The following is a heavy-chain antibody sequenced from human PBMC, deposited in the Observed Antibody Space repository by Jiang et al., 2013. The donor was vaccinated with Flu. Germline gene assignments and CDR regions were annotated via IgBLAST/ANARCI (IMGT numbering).Heavy chain of an antibody. Sequence: GSGLVKPSQTLSLTCTVSGGSISSGGYYWSWIRQHPGKGLEWIGYIYYSGSTYYNPSLKSRVTISVDTSKNQFSLKLSSVTAADTAVYYCARVSKLCSSTSCYRPYYYGMDVWGQGTTVTVSS. V-gene: IGHV4-31*03. CDR3: ARVSKLCSSTSCYRPYYYGMDV. J-gene: IGHJ6*02. D-gene: IGHD2-2*02. CDR1: GGSISSGGYY. CDR2: IYYSGST.